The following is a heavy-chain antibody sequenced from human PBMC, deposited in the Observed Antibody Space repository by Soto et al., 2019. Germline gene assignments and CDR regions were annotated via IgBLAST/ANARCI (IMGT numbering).Heavy chain of an antibody. D-gene: IGHD2-8*01. CDR3: ARGMLGCCTNGVCYTSQDYYYGMDV. J-gene: IGHJ6*02. CDR2: IIPIFGTA. Sequence: SVKVSCKASGGTFSSYAISWVRQAPGQGLEWMGGIIPIFGTANYAQKFQGRVTITADEPTSTAYMELSSLRSEDTAVYYCARGMLGCCTNGVCYTSQDYYYGMDVWGQGTTVTVSS. V-gene: IGHV1-69*13. CDR1: GGTFSSYA.